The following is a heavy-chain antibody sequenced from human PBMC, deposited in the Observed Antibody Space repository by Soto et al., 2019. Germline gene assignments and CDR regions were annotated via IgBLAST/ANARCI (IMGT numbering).Heavy chain of an antibody. D-gene: IGHD3-22*01. Sequence: PGGSLRLSCEASGFTISGCSMNWVRQAPGKGLEWLAYITIRTGNIVYADSVRGRFTISADNAENSVFLQMNSLTTEDTAVYYCTTMGLSGFYDRSGYYYFDYWGQGTPVTVSS. V-gene: IGHV3-48*01. CDR1: GFTISGCS. CDR3: TTMGLSGFYDRSGYYYFDY. CDR2: ITIRTGNI. J-gene: IGHJ4*02.